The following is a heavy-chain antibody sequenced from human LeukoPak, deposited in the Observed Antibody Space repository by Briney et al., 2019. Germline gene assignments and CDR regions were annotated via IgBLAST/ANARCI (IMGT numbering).Heavy chain of an antibody. J-gene: IGHJ3*02. Sequence: GGSLRLSCAASGFTFSSYEMSWVRQAPGKGLEWVSYISSSGSTIYYADSVKGRFTISRDNAKNTLYLQMNSLRAEDTAVYYCARERGRGYGDAFDIWGQGTMVTVSS. D-gene: IGHD5-12*01. CDR1: GFTFSSYE. V-gene: IGHV3-48*03. CDR2: ISSSGSTI. CDR3: ARERGRGYGDAFDI.